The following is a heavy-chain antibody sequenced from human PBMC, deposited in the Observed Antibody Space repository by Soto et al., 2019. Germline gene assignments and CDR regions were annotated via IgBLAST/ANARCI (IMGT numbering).Heavy chain of an antibody. CDR3: AKDRGYQLLWNHDAFDI. V-gene: IGHV3-30*18. D-gene: IGHD2-2*01. CDR1: GFTFSSYG. CDR2: ISYDGSNK. Sequence: QVQLVESGGGVVQPGRSLRLSCAASGFTFSSYGMHWVRQAPGKGLEWVAVISYDGSNKYYADSVKGRFTISRDNSKNTLYLQMNSLRAEDTAVYYCAKDRGYQLLWNHDAFDIWGQGTMVTVSS. J-gene: IGHJ3*02.